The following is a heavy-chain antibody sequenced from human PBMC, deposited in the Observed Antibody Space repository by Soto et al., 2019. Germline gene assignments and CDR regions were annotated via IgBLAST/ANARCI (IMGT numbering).Heavy chain of an antibody. Sequence: QLQLQESGPGLVKPSETLSLTCTVSGGSISSSSYYWGWIRQPPGKGLEWIGSIYYSGSTYYNPSLKSRPPFPVNPPKNHFPRRWVSVPPTDRVVFSWATPWIFYYFPTGGQGPLFPLPS. J-gene: IGHJ4*02. CDR1: GGSISSSSYY. CDR3: ATPWIFYYFPT. V-gene: IGHV4-39*01. CDR2: IYYSGST. D-gene: IGHD2-8*01.